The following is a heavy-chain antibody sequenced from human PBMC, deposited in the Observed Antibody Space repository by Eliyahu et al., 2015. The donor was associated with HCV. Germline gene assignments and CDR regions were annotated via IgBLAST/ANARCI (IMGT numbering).Heavy chain of an antibody. D-gene: IGHD4-11*01. J-gene: IGHJ3*02. V-gene: IGHV4-59*01. CDR2: IYYGGNT. Sequence: PSETLSLTCTVSGASISRYYWTWIRQPPGKGPEWIGCIYYGGNTNYNPSLKSRVTISADTSKNKFSLNLTSVTAADTAVYYCATVPVTTRAFDIWDQGTMVTVSS. CDR3: ATVPVTTRAFDI. CDR1: GASISRYY.